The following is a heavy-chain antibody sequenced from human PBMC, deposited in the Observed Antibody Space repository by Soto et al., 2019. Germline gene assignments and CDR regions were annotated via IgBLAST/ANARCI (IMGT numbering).Heavy chain of an antibody. J-gene: IGHJ3*02. CDR3: ASSREQWLVDAFDI. D-gene: IGHD6-19*01. CDR1: GGSFSGFY. CDR2: INPTGTT. V-gene: IGHV4-34*01. Sequence: PSETLSLTCAVYGGSFSGFYWSWIRQPPGKGLEWIGEINPTGTTNYNPSLKSRVTISVDTSKKHCTLKMTSVTAADTAVYYCASSREQWLVDAFDIWGLGTVVTVSS.